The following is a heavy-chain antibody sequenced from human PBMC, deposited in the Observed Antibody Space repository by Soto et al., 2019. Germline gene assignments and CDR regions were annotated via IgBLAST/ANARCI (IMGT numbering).Heavy chain of an antibody. CDR1: GGSVSSGGYS. Sequence: LSLTCAVSGGSVSSGGYSWNWIRQPPGKGLEWTGYFYHGGTSYYNPSLKNRVSISVDRSENHFSLKMTSVTAADTAVYYCVRGPLSLTGNTRFFDFWGQGTLVTVPS. V-gene: IGHV4-30-2*01. J-gene: IGHJ4*02. D-gene: IGHD1-7*01. CDR2: FYHGGTS. CDR3: VRGPLSLTGNTRFFDF.